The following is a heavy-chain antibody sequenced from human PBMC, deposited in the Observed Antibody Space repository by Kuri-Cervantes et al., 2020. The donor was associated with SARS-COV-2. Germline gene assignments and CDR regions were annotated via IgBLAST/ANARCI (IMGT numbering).Heavy chain of an antibody. D-gene: IGHD6-13*01. V-gene: IGHV3-33*01. J-gene: IGHJ4*02. Sequence: GESLKISCAAFRFTFSSYGMHWVRQAPGKGLEWVAVIWYDGSNKYYADSVKGRFTISRDNSKNTLYLQMNSLRAEDTAVYYCAREEYSSSWSAVDFDYWGQGTLVTVSS. CDR3: AREEYSSSWSAVDFDY. CDR1: RFTFSSYG. CDR2: IWYDGSNK.